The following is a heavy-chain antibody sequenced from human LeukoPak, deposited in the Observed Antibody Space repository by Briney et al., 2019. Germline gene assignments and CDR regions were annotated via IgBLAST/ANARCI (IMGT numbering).Heavy chain of an antibody. Sequence: SETLSLTCTVSGGSISSYYWSWIRQPPGKGLEWIGYIYYSGSTNYNPSLKSRVTIPVDTSKNQFSLKLSSVTAAGTAVHYCAKSSSSAFDIWGQGTMVTVSS. V-gene: IGHV4-59*01. CDR3: AKSSSSAFDI. D-gene: IGHD6-6*01. CDR1: GGSISSYY. J-gene: IGHJ3*02. CDR2: IYYSGST.